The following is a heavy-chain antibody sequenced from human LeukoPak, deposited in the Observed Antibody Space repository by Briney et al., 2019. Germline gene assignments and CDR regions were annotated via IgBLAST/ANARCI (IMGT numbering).Heavy chain of an antibody. Sequence: ASVKVSCKASGYTVTGYYIHWVRQAPGQGLEWMGWINPNSGGTNYAQKFQGRVTMTRDTSISTAYMELSRLRSDDTAVYYCASKWELLEDDAFDIWGQGTMVTVSS. CDR2: INPNSGGT. V-gene: IGHV1-2*02. CDR1: GYTVTGYY. CDR3: ASKWELLEDDAFDI. J-gene: IGHJ3*02. D-gene: IGHD1-26*01.